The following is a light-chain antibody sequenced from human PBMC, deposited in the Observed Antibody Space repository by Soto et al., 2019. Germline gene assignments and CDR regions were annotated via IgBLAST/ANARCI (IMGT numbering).Light chain of an antibody. CDR3: QQYGRSHLT. Sequence: EIVMTQSPATLSVSPGERATLSCRASQSVNSYLAWYQQKAGQAPRLLIYGTSTRATGIPARFSGSGSGTEFTLTISRLQSEDFAVYYCQQYGRSHLTSGGGKKVDSK. CDR1: QSVNSY. CDR2: GTS. V-gene: IGKV3-15*01. J-gene: IGKJ4*01.